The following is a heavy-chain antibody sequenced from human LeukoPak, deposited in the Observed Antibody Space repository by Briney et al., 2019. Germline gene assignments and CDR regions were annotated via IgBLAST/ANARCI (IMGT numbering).Heavy chain of an antibody. D-gene: IGHD2-15*01. CDR3: VRQYSDSWAGPNWFDP. CDR1: GYTFTGYY. J-gene: IGHJ5*02. V-gene: IGHV1-2*02. Sequence: ASVTVSCKASGYTFTGYYIHWVRQAPGQGLEWMGWISPNTGGTNYAQSFQGRVTMTRDTSVTTAYMELTSLTSDDTAVYYCVRQYSDSWAGPNWFDPWGPGTQVTVSS. CDR2: ISPNTGGT.